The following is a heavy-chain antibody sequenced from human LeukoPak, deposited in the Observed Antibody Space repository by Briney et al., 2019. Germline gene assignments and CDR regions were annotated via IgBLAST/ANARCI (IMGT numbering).Heavy chain of an antibody. CDR3: ARGRTARRAFDI. D-gene: IGHD6-6*01. CDR1: GGSISSGGYY. J-gene: IGHJ3*02. Sequence: SETLSLTCTVSGGSISSGGYYWSWIRQHPGKGLEWIGYIYYSGSTYYNPSLKSRVTISVDTSKNQFSLKLSSVTAADTAVYYCARGRTARRAFDIWGQGTMVTVSS. CDR2: IYYSGST. V-gene: IGHV4-31*03.